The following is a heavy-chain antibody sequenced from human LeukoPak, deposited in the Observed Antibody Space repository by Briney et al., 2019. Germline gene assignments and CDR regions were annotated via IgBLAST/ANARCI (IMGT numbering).Heavy chain of an antibody. CDR3: ARDNYSGSRYFDH. D-gene: IGHD1-26*01. J-gene: IGHJ4*02. CDR1: GFTFSSYW. Sequence: GGSLRLSCAASGFTFSSYWMHRVRQAPGKGLVWVSRINSDRSSTSYADSVKGRFTISRDNAKNSQYLQMNSLRAEDTAIYYCARDNYSGSRYFDHWGQGTLVTVSS. V-gene: IGHV3-74*01. CDR2: INSDRSST.